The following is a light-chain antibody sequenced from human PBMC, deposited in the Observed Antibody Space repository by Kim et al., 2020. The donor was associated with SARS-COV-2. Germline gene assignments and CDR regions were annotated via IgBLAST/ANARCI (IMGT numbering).Light chain of an antibody. J-gene: IGLJ2*01. CDR2: GKN. Sequence: LGQTVRITCQGDSLRSYYASWYQQKPGQAPVLVIYGKNNRTSGIPDRFSGSSSGNTASLTITGAQAEDEADYYCNSRDSSGNHLAVFGGGTQLTVL. V-gene: IGLV3-19*01. CDR1: SLRSYY. CDR3: NSRDSSGNHLAV.